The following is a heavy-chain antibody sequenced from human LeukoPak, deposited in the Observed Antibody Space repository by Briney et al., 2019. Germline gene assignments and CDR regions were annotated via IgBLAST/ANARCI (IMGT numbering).Heavy chain of an antibody. J-gene: IGHJ4*02. Sequence: GGSLSLSCAASGFTFNSYGMHWVRQAPGKGLEWVAFIRYDGSNKYYADSVKGRFTISRDNSMNTLYLQMNSLRAEDTAVYYCAKYDCSGGSCYDPSHPIDYWGQGTLVTVSS. V-gene: IGHV3-30*02. CDR2: IRYDGSNK. CDR1: GFTFNSYG. CDR3: AKYDCSGGSCYDPSHPIDY. D-gene: IGHD2-15*01.